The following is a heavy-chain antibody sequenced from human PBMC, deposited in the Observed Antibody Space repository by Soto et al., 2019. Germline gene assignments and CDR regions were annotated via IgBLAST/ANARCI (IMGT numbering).Heavy chain of an antibody. V-gene: IGHV1-69*08. CDR1: GGSFNSFH. Sequence: QVQLVQSGAEVKRPGSSVKVSCKSSGGSFNSFHFNWVRQAPGQGLEWMGRIIPMLDRTQYAQMFQGRVTITADKSTSTAYMEMSGLESVDTAVYYCARGTVTLFGVVTPPDYWGQGTLVTVSS. D-gene: IGHD3-3*01. J-gene: IGHJ4*02. CDR2: IIPMLDRT. CDR3: ARGTVTLFGVVTPPDY.